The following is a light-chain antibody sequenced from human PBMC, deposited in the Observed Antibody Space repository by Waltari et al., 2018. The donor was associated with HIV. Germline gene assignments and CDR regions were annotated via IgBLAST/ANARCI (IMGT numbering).Light chain of an antibody. CDR1: SSNIGADYD. CDR2: INI. CDR3: SSYTTSSTWV. V-gene: IGLV1-40*01. Sequence: QSVLTQPASVSGALGQRVTISCTGSSSNIGADYDVHWYQQFPGAAPKLLIYININRPSGVPDRFSGSKSGNTASLTISGLQAEDEADYYCSSYTTSSTWVFGGGTKLTVL. J-gene: IGLJ3*02.